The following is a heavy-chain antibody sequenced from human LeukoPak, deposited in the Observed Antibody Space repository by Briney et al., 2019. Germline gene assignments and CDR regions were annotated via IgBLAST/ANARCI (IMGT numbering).Heavy chain of an antibody. D-gene: IGHD1-26*01. CDR3: AKCIGSPIG. CDR1: GFTVSSYA. J-gene: IGHJ4*02. V-gene: IGHV3-23*01. CDR2: ISVSGGST. Sequence: GRSLRPSCAAAGFTVSSYAMSSVRQAPGKRLEWVSAISVSGGSTYYADSVKGRFTISRDNSKNTLYLQINSLRPEDPAVSYGAKCIGSPIGWSQATLVTVPS.